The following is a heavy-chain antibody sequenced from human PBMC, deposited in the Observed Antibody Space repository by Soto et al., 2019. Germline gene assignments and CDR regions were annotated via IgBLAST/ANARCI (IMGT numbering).Heavy chain of an antibody. CDR3: TTGSVEGY. CDR2: IKTKTQGETT. D-gene: IGHD3-3*01. CDR1: GFSISSAW. J-gene: IGHJ4*02. Sequence: GGSLRLSCAASGFSISSAWMNWVRQAPGKGLEWVGRIKTKTQGETTDYPAPVKGRFTISRDDSKNTLYLQMNSLKMEDTAVYYCTTGSVEGYWGQGTLVTVSS. V-gene: IGHV3-15*07.